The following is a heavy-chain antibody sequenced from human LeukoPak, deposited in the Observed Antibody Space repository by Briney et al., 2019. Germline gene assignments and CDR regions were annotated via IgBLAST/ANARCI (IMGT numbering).Heavy chain of an antibody. CDR2: IHYSGST. V-gene: IGHV4-28*01. CDR3: ARKHRCNGLYFDY. J-gene: IGHJ4*02. Sequence: SGTLSLTCAVSGGSISSSNWWGWVRQPPGKGLEWIGYIHYSGSTCYNPSLMSRVTMSVDTSKNQFSLKLSSVTAVDTAVYYCARKHRCNGLYFDYWGQGTLVTVSS. CDR1: GGSISSSNW. D-gene: IGHD2/OR15-2a*01.